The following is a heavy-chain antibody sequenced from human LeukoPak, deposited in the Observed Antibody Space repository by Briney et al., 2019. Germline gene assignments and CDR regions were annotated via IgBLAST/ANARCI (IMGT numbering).Heavy chain of an antibody. CDR3: ARDRSSGGGAFDI. V-gene: IGHV4-38-2*02. CDR2: IYHSGST. CDR1: GYSISSGYY. D-gene: IGHD6-19*01. Sequence: PSETLSLTCAVSGYSISSGYYWGWIRQPPGKGLEWIGSIYHSGSTYYNPSLKSRVTISVDTSKNQFSLKLSSVTAADTAVYYCARDRSSGGGAFDIWGQGTMVTVSS. J-gene: IGHJ3*02.